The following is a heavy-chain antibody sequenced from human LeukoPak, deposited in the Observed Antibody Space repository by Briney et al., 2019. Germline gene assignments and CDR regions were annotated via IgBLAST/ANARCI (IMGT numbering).Heavy chain of an antibody. V-gene: IGHV3-15*01. CDR3: TTGYYYDSCGYYS. CDR1: GFTFTNAW. CDR2: IKSKTDGGTT. D-gene: IGHD3-22*01. Sequence: GGSLRLSCAASGFTFTNAWMSWVRQAPGKGLEWVGRIKSKTDGGTTDYAAPVKGRFTISRDDSKNTLYLQMNSLKTEDTAVYYCTTGYYYDSCGYYSWGQGTLVTVSS. J-gene: IGHJ1*01.